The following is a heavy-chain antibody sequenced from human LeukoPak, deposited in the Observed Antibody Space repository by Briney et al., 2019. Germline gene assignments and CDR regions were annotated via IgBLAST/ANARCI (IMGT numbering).Heavy chain of an antibody. CDR1: GGSVSSYY. V-gene: IGHV4-59*08. D-gene: IGHD3-22*01. CDR2: IYYSGST. J-gene: IGHJ4*02. CDR3: ARLYYDSSGYYPFDY. Sequence: SETLSLTCTVSGGSVSSYYWSWIRQPPGEGLEWIGYIYYSGSTNYNPSLKSRVTISVDTSKNQFSLKLSSVTAADTAVYYCARLYYDSSGYYPFDYWGQGTLVTVSS.